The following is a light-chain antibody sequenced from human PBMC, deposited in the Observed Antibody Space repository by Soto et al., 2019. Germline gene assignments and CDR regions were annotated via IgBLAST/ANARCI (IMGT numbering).Light chain of an antibody. V-gene: IGKV1-39*01. CDR1: QSIRSY. Sequence: DIQITQSPSSLSASVRDRVSITCLSSQSIRSYLNWYQQKPGRAPKLLIYGASSLQSGVPSRFSGSGSGTDFTLTISSLQPEDFATYYCQQSYSTPSTFGGGTKVDIK. J-gene: IGKJ4*01. CDR2: GAS. CDR3: QQSYSTPST.